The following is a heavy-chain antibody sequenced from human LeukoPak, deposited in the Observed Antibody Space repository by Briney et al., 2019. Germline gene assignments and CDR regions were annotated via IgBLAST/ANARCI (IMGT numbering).Heavy chain of an antibody. CDR3: AKDIGYSSSCFDY. J-gene: IGHJ4*02. CDR1: GFTFDDYA. CDR2: ISWNSGSI. D-gene: IGHD6-13*01. Sequence: GGSLRLSCAASGFTFDDYAMHWVRQAPGKGLEWVSGISWNSGSIGCADSVKGRFTISRDNAKNSLYLQMNSLRAEDTALYYCAKDIGYSSSCFDYWGQGTLVTVSS. V-gene: IGHV3-9*01.